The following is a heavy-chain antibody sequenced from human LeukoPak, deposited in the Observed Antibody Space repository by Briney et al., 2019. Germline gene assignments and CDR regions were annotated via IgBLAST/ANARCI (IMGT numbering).Heavy chain of an antibody. CDR3: ARQSRDGSKTRGYYFDY. CDR2: IYPADSDT. J-gene: IGHJ4*02. V-gene: IGHV5-51*01. D-gene: IGHD3-10*01. Sequence: GESLKISCQVSGYIFTNYWIGWVRQMPGKGLESMGIIYPADSDTAYSPSFQGQVTISADKSISTVYLQWSSLKAPDTAMYYCARQSRDGSKTRGYYFDYWGQGTLVTVS. CDR1: GYIFTNYW.